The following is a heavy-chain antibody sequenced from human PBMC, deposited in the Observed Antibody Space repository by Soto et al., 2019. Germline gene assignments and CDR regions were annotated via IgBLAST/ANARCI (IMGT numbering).Heavy chain of an antibody. J-gene: IGHJ4*02. V-gene: IGHV3-48*04. CDR3: ARDGVAPGLYFDY. Sequence: PGGSLRLSCAASGFTFSSYSMNWVRQAPGKGLEWVSYISSSSSTIYYADSVKGRFTISRDNAKSSLYLQMASLRAEDTAVYFCARDGVAPGLYFDYWGQGTQVTVSS. CDR1: GFTFSSYS. CDR2: ISSSSSTI. D-gene: IGHD6-13*01.